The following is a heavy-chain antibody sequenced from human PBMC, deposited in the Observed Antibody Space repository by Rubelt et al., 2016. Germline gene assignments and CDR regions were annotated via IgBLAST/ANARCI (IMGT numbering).Heavy chain of an antibody. J-gene: IGHJ4*02. D-gene: IGHD2-8*02. CDR1: GESFSGHY. V-gene: IGHV4-34*01. Sequence: QVQLQQWGAGLLKPSETLSLTCAVYGESFSGHYWNWIRQPPGKGLEWIGEVDHSGSTKYNPSLKSRVTISADTSINQFSWGLRSVTAAEMAVHYCARHNGGSRGVGYWSQGTLVTVSS. CDR3: ARHNGGSRGVGY. CDR2: VDHSGST.